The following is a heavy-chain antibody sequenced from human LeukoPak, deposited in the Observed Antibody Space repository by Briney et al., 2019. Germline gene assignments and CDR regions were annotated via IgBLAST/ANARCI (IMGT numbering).Heavy chain of an antibody. CDR3: AKVPGYCSSTSCPYYYYCMDV. V-gene: IGHV3-30*02. CDR2: IRYDGSNK. D-gene: IGHD2-2*01. J-gene: IGHJ6*03. CDR1: GFTFSSYG. Sequence: PGGSLRLSCAASGFTFSSYGMHWVRQAPGKGLEWVAFIRYDGSNKYYADSVKGRFTISRDNSKNTLYLQMNSLRAEDTAVYYCAKVPGYCSSTSCPYYYYCMDVWGKGTTVTVSS.